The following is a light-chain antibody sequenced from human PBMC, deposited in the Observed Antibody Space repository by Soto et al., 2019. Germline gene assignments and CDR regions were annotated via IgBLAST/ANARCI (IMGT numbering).Light chain of an antibody. V-gene: IGKV2-30*01. CDR2: KVS. J-gene: IGKJ1*01. CDR1: QSLVDRDGNTY. CDR3: MQGTHWPWT. Sequence: DVVMTQSPLSLPVTLGQPASISCRSSQSLVDRDGNTYLNWFQQRPGQSPRRLIYKVSNRDSGVPDRFSGSGSGTDFTLKISRVEAEDVGVYYCMQGTHWPWTFGQGTKVEIK.